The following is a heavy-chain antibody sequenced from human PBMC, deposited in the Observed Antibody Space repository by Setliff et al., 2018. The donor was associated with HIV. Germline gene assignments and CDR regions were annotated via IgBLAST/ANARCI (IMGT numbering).Heavy chain of an antibody. CDR2: IYHTGST. CDR3: ARVQYHYVNNGDSYYFTH. Sequence: KLPETLSLTCTVSGGSISSHCWSWIRQSPGKALEWIGYIYHTGSTNYSPSLKSRVTISVDKSKNQFSLRLNSVTAADTAVYYCARVQYHYVNNGDSYYFTHWGHGTLVTVSS. D-gene: IGHD3-10*02. J-gene: IGHJ4*01. V-gene: IGHV4-59*11. CDR1: GGSISSHC.